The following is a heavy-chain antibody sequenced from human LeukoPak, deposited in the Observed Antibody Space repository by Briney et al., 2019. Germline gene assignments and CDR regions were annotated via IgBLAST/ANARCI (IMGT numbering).Heavy chain of an antibody. V-gene: IGHV1-69*13. CDR3: ARFYCSSTSCPNWFDP. Sequence: ASVKVSCKASGGTFSSYAISWVRQAPGQGLEWMGGIIPIFGTANYAQKFQGRVTITADESTSTAYMELSSLRSEDTAVYYCARFYCSSTSCPNWFDPWGQGTLVTVSS. CDR1: GGTFSSYA. CDR2: IIPIFGTA. J-gene: IGHJ5*02. D-gene: IGHD2-2*01.